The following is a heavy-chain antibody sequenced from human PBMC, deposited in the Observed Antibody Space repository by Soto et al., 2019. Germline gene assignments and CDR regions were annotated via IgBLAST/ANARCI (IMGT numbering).Heavy chain of an antibody. J-gene: IGHJ6*03. D-gene: IGHD3-3*01. V-gene: IGHV3-23*01. Sequence: GGSLRLSCAASGFTFSSYAMSWVRQAPGKGLEWVSAISGSGGSTYYADSVKGRFTISRDNSKNTLYLQMNSLRAEDTAVYYCAKRPVGFLEWYDGYYMDVWGKGTTVTVSS. CDR3: AKRPVGFLEWYDGYYMDV. CDR1: GFTFSSYA. CDR2: ISGSGGST.